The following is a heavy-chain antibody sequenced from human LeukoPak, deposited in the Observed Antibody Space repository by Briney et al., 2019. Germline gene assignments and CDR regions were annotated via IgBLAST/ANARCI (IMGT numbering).Heavy chain of an antibody. D-gene: IGHD3-16*02. J-gene: IGHJ4*02. CDR1: GYTFTSHD. CDR2: MNPNSGNT. Sequence: GASVKVSCKASGYTFTSHDINWVRQATGQGPEWMGWMNPNSGNTGYAQKFRGRVSITRNTSISTAYMELSSLVSEDTAVYYCARLGELSSDDYWGQGTLVTVSS. V-gene: IGHV1-8*03. CDR3: ARLGELSSDDY.